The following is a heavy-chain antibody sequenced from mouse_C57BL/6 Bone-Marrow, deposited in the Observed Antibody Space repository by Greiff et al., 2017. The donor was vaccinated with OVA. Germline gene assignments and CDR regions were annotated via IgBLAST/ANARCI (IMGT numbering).Heavy chain of an antibody. V-gene: IGHV5-9*01. J-gene: IGHJ1*03. CDR2: ISGGGGNT. CDR1: GFTFSSYT. Sequence: EVQGVESGGGLVKPGGSLKLSCAASGFTFSSYTMSWVRQTPEKRLEWVATISGGGGNTYYPDSVKGRFTISRDNAKNTLYLQMSSLRSEDSALYYCARQYYGSSLWYFDVWGTGTTVTVSS. CDR3: ARQYYGSSLWYFDV. D-gene: IGHD1-1*01.